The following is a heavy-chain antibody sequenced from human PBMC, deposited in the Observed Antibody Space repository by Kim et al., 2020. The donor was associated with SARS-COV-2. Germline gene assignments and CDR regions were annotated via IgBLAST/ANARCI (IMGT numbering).Heavy chain of an antibody. CDR1: GFTFSSYA. J-gene: IGHJ3*02. CDR3: ATCYGTTIFGVVIIPYDAFDI. D-gene: IGHD3-3*01. V-gene: IGHV3-23*01. Sequence: GGSLRLSCAASGFTFSSYAMSWVRQAPGKGLEWVSSISGSGGSTYYADSVKGRFTISRDNSKNTLYLQMNSLRAEDTAVYYCATCYGTTIFGVVIIPYDAFDIWGQGTMVTVSS. CDR2: ISGSGGST.